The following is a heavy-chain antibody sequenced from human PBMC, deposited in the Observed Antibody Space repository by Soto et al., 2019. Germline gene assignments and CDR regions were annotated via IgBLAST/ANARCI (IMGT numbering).Heavy chain of an antibody. J-gene: IGHJ4*02. CDR1: GGTFSSYA. CDR2: IIPIFGTA. CDR3: ARNKAAAAGPFDY. V-gene: IGHV1-69*01. D-gene: IGHD6-13*01. Sequence: QVQLAQSGAEVKKPGSSVKVSCKASGGTFSSYAINWVRQAPGQGLEWMGGIIPIFGTANYAQKFQGSVIITADESTSTAYMELSSLRSEDTAVYYWARNKAAAAGPFDYWGQGTLVTGAS.